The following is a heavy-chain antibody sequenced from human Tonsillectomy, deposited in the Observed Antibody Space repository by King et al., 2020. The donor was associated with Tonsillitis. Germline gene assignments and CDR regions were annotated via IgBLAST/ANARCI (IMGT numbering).Heavy chain of an antibody. Sequence: VQLVESGAEVKKSGESLRISCKGSGYSFSSYWISWVRQMPGKCLEWVGRIDPSDSYTSYSPSFEGHVTISADKSINTVYLQWTSLKASDTAMYYCATPYDSSGYSFDYWGQGTLVTVSS. J-gene: IGHJ4*02. CDR1: GYSFSSYW. CDR3: ATPYDSSGYSFDY. V-gene: IGHV5-10-1*03. CDR2: IDPSDSYT. D-gene: IGHD3-22*01.